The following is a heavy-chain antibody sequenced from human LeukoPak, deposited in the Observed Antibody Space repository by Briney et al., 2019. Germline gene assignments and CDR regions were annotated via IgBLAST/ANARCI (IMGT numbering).Heavy chain of an antibody. CDR2: INHSGST. V-gene: IGHV4-34*01. J-gene: IGHJ6*03. Sequence: SETLSLTCAVYGGSFSGYYWSWIRQPPGKGLEWIGEINHSGSTNYNPSLKSRVTISVDTSKNQFSLKLSSVTAADTAVYYCARDRRYSSGWQNSYYYYMDVWGKGTTVTVSS. D-gene: IGHD6-19*01. CDR3: ARDRRYSSGWQNSYYYYMDV. CDR1: GGSFSGYY.